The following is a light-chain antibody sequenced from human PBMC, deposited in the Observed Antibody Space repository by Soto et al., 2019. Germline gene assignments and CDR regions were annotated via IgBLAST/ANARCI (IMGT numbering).Light chain of an antibody. J-gene: IGKJ5*01. Sequence: EIVMTQSPATLSVSPGERATLSCRASQSVSSNLAWYQQKPGQAPRRLIYGASTRATGIPARFSGSGSGTEFTRTISSLQSEDFAGYYCQQYNNWPPGITFGQGTRLEIK. CDR2: GAS. V-gene: IGKV3-15*01. CDR3: QQYNNWPPGIT. CDR1: QSVSSN.